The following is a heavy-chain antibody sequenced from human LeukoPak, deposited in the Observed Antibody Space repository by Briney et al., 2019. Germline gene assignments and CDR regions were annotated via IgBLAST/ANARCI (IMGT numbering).Heavy chain of an antibody. Sequence: PSETLSLTCTVSGGSFSTYYWSWIRQPAGKGLEWIGRIYTSGSTNYNPSLKGRVTMSVDTSKNQFSLKLSSVTAADTAVYYCVRVIGAPNYYYYMDVWREGTTVTVSS. CDR3: VRVIGAPNYYYYMDV. V-gene: IGHV4-4*07. D-gene: IGHD4/OR15-4a*01. CDR1: GGSFSTYY. CDR2: IYTSGST. J-gene: IGHJ6*03.